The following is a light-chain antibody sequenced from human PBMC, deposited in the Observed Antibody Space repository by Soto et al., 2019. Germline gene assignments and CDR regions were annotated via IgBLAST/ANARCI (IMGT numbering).Light chain of an antibody. V-gene: IGLV2-14*01. CDR2: DVS. J-gene: IGLJ1*01. CDR1: SSDVGGYNY. CDR3: SSYTTSSTYV. Sequence: QSVLTQPASVSGYPGQSITISCTGTSSDVGGYNYVSWHQQHPGKVPKLMIYDVSYRPSGVSNRFSGSKSGNTASLTISGLQAEDEADYYCSSYTTSSTYVFGTGTKLTVL.